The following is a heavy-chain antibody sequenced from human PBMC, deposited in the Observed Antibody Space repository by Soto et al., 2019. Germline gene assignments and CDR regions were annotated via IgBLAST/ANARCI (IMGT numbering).Heavy chain of an antibody. J-gene: IGHJ2*01. V-gene: IGHV4-30-2*01. CDR1: GGSISSGGYS. D-gene: IGHD3-22*01. CDR3: ARAYYDSSGYYYGWYFDL. CDR2: IYHSGST. Sequence: SETLSLTCAVSGGSISSGGYSWSWIRQPPGKGLEWIGYIYHSGSTYYNPSLKSRVTISVDRSKNQFSLKLSSVTAADTAVYYCARAYYDSSGYYYGWYFDLWGRGTLVTVSS.